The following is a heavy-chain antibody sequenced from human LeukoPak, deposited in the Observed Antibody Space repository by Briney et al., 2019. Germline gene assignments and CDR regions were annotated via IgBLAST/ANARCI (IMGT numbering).Heavy chain of an antibody. J-gene: IGHJ4*02. CDR1: GFTFSSYW. Sequence: PGGSLRLSCAASGFTFSSYWMSWVRQAPGKGLEWVANIKQDGSEKYYVDSVKGRFTISRDNAKNSLYLQMNSLRAEDTAVYYCALHYGSGSYYFDYWGQGTLVTVSS. CDR3: ALHYGSGSYYFDY. V-gene: IGHV3-7*01. D-gene: IGHD3-10*01. CDR2: IKQDGSEK.